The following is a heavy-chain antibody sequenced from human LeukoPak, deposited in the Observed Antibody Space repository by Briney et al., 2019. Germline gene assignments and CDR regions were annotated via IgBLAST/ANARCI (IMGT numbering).Heavy chain of an antibody. J-gene: IGHJ4*02. CDR3: ARKYSSGWHKLFDY. V-gene: IGHV1-2*02. CDR2: INPNSGGT. Sequence: GASVKVSCKASGYTFTGYYMHWVRQAPGQGLEWMGWINPNSGGTNYAQKFQGRVTMTRDTSISTAYMELSRLRSDDTAVYYCARKYSSGWHKLFDYWGQGTLVTVSS. D-gene: IGHD6-19*01. CDR1: GYTFTGYY.